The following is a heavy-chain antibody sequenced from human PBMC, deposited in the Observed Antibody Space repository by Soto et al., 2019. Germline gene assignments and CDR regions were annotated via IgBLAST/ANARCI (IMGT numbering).Heavy chain of an antibody. J-gene: IGHJ4*02. Sequence: EVQLLDSGGGLVQPGGSLRLSCAASGFTFSNYAMTRVRQGPGKGLEWVSGISGSGGRSYYADSVKGRFTISRDNSKRTLYLQMNSLRAEDTAVYYCAKAYFVWSSEQPYYFDYWGQGTLVTVSS. V-gene: IGHV3-23*01. CDR3: AKAYFVWSSEQPYYFDY. CDR1: GFTFSNYA. CDR2: ISGSGGRS. D-gene: IGHD3-16*01.